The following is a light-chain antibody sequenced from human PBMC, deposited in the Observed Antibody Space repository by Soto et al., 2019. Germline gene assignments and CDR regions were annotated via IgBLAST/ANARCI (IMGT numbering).Light chain of an antibody. CDR2: DVA. CDR1: SRDVGGHDY. Sequence: QSALTQPRSVSGSPGPSVTISCTGTSRDVGGHDYVSWYQQHPGNAPKLMIYDVAKRPSGVPDRFSGSKSGNTASLTISGLQAEDEADYYCSSYAGTYTVLFGGGTKLTVL. V-gene: IGLV2-11*01. J-gene: IGLJ2*01. CDR3: SSYAGTYTVL.